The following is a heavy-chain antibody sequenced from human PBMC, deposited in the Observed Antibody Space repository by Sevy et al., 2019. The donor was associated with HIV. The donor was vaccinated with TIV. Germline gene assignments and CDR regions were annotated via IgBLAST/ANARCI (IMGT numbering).Heavy chain of an antibody. CDR1: GFTFSSYA. D-gene: IGHD2-2*01. V-gene: IGHV3-30*04. J-gene: IGHJ6*02. Sequence: GGSLRLSCAASGFTFSSYAMHWVRQAPGKGLEWVAVISYDGRNKYYADSVKGRFTISRDNSKNTLYLQMNSLRAEDTAVYYCARDLCSSTSCSEYYYYYYGMDVGGQGTTVTVSS. CDR2: ISYDGRNK. CDR3: ARDLCSSTSCSEYYYYYYGMDV.